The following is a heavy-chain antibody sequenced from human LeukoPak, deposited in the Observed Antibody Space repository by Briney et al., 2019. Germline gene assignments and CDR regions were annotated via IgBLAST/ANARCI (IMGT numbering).Heavy chain of an antibody. V-gene: IGHV3-7*03. Sequence: GGSLRLSCAASGFSFSGYWMSWVRQTPGKGLEWVANIKQDGSEKYYVDSVKGRFTISRDNAKNSLYLQMNSLRAEDTAVYYCARDRVVVVPAAIGSXNYYXYGMDVXGQGTTVTVSS. CDR1: GFSFSGYW. CDR3: ARDRVVVVPAAIGSXNYYXYGMDV. D-gene: IGHD2-2*01. J-gene: IGHJ6*02. CDR2: IKQDGSEK.